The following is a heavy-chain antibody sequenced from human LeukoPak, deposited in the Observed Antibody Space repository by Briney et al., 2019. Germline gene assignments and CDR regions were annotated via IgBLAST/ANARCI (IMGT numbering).Heavy chain of an antibody. V-gene: IGHV3-7*01. J-gene: IGHJ6*02. CDR2: IKQDGSEK. D-gene: IGHD3-3*01. CDR3: ARDPYDFWSGYSPPYYYYGMDV. CDR1: GFTFSSYW. Sequence: GGSLRLSCAASGFTFSSYWMSWVRQAPGKGLEWVANIKQDGSEKYYVDSVKGRFTISRDNAKNSLYLQMNSLRAEDTAVYYCARDPYDFWSGYSPPYYYYGMDVWGQGTTVTVSS.